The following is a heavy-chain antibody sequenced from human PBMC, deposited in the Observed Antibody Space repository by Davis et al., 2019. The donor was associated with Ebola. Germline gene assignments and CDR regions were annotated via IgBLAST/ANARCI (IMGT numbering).Heavy chain of an antibody. CDR3: ARGYGSWYFDL. V-gene: IGHV1-8*01. D-gene: IGHD1-26*01. J-gene: IGHJ2*01. CDR2: MNPNSGNT. CDR1: GYTFTSYD. Sequence: ASVKVSCKASGYTFTSYDINWVRQAPGQGLAWLGWMNPNSGNTGYAQKFQGRVTMSRSTSISTAYMELSSLRSDEKAVYYCARGYGSWYFDLWGRGTLVTVSS.